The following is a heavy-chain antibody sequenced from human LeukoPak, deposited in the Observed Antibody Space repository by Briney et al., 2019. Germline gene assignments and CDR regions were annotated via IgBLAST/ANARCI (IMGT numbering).Heavy chain of an antibody. CDR1: GFTFSSYA. CDR2: LSGSGANI. V-gene: IGHV3-23*01. J-gene: IGHJ4*02. Sequence: PGGSLRLSCAASGFTFSSYAMSCVRQAPGKGLEWVSGLSGSGANIYYADSVMGRSTISRDNSKNTLHLQLNSLRTEDTAVYYCAKESSSAWSNFDCWGQGTLVTVSS. CDR3: AKESSSAWSNFDC. D-gene: IGHD6-19*01.